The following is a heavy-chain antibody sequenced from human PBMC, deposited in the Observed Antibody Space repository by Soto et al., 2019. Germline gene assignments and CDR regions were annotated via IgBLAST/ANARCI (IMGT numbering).Heavy chain of an antibody. Sequence: QVQLVQSGAEVKKPGASVKVSCRASGYTFTNYYMHWVRQAPGQGLEWMGIIHPIVGSTSYAKKFKARVTLTTDTSTSTVYMELTSPSSDDTAVYYCVREWLLLHARPDQSSGLHVWGQGTTVIVSS. CDR3: VREWLLLHARPDQSSGLHV. V-gene: IGHV1-46*01. J-gene: IGHJ6*02. CDR1: GYTFTNYY. CDR2: IHPIVGST. D-gene: IGHD5-12*01.